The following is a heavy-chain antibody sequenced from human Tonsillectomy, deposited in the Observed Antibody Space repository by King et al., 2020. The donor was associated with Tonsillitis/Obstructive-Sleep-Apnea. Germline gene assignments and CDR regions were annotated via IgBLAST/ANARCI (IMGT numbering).Heavy chain of an antibody. CDR1: GYSFTNFW. J-gene: IGHJ4*02. V-gene: IGHV5-10-1*03. CDR2: IDPVDSYT. Sequence: EVQLVESGAEVKKSGEFLRISCKGSGYSFTNFWISWVRLMPGRGLEWMGRIDPVDSYTNYSPSFEDHVTISADKSINTVYLQWSSLKASDTAMYFCVRRYCSGGRCYPAYWGQGTLVTVSS. CDR3: VRRYCSGGRCYPAY. D-gene: IGHD2-15*01.